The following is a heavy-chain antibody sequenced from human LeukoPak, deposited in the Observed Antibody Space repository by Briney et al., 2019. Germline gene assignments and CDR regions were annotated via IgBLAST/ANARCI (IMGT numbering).Heavy chain of an antibody. V-gene: IGHV1-46*01. CDR1: GYTFTSYY. CDR2: INPSGGTT. CDR3: ARPFTGDNGDNPVWHFDY. Sequence: PGASVKVSCKASGYTFTSYYMHWVRQAPGQGFEWMGIINPSGGTTRYAQKFQGRVTMTRDTSTSTVYMELSSLRSEDTAVYYCARPFTGDNGDNPVWHFDYWGQGTLVTVSS. J-gene: IGHJ4*02. D-gene: IGHD4/OR15-4a*01.